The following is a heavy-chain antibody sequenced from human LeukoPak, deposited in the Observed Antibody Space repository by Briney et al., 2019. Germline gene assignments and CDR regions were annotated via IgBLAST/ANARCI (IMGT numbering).Heavy chain of an antibody. J-gene: IGHJ4*02. Sequence: GGSLRLSCVASGFTFSSHNMNWVRQAPGKGLQWVSSIRSNGDIFYADSVKGRFTISRDNVKNTLFLQMNSLRIEDTAVYYCAKVGDSSSLAFWGQGTLVTVSS. D-gene: IGHD6-13*01. CDR3: AKVGDSSSLAF. V-gene: IGHV3-23*01. CDR2: IRSNGDI. CDR1: GFTFSSHN.